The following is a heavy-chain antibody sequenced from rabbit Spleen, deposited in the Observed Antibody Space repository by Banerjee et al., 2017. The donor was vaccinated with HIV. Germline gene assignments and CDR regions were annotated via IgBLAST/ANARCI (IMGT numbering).Heavy chain of an antibody. V-gene: IGHV1S47*01. CDR1: GFDFSSYG. J-gene: IGHJ4*01. D-gene: IGHD6-1*01. Sequence: QEQLKETGGGLVQPGGSLTLSCKASGFDFSSYGVSWVRQAPGKGLEWIGYIVPIFGVTYYANWVNGRFTISSHNAQVTLYLQLNSLTAADTATYFCVGEAGYGGYGDANLWGPGTLVTVS. CDR2: IVPIFGVT. CDR3: VGEAGYGGYGDANL.